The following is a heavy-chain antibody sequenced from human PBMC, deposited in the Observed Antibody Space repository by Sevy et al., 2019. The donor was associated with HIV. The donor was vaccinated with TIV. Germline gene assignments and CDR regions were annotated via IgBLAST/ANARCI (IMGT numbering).Heavy chain of an antibody. Sequence: GGSLRLSCAASGFTFSSYGMHWVRQAPGKGLEWVAVIWYDGSNKYYADSVKGRFTISRDNSKNTLYLQMNSLRAEDTAVYYCAREDAPSLRFLEWSYPGVWGQGTTVTVSS. CDR2: IWYDGSNK. D-gene: IGHD3-3*01. CDR3: AREDAPSLRFLEWSYPGV. CDR1: GFTFSSYG. J-gene: IGHJ6*02. V-gene: IGHV3-33*01.